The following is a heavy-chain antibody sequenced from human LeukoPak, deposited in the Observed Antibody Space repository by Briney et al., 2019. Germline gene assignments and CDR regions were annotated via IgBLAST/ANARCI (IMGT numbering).Heavy chain of an antibody. CDR2: INSDGSST. CDR1: GFTFSRSS. CDR3: AAGGGVPDDY. V-gene: IGHV3-74*01. J-gene: IGHJ4*02. D-gene: IGHD2-2*01. Sequence: GGSLRLSCAVSGFTFSRSSMNWVRQAPGKGLVWVSRINSDGSSTSYADSVKGRFTISRDNAKNTLYLQMNSLRAEDTAVYYCAAGGGVPDDYWGQGTLVTVSS.